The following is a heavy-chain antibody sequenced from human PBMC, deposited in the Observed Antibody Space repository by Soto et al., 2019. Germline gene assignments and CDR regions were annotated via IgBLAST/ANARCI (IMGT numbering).Heavy chain of an antibody. Sequence: QVQLVQSGAEVKKPGASVKVSCKASGYTFTSYYMHWVRQAPGQGLEWMGIINPSGGSTSYAQKFKGRVTMTRDTSTSTVSMELSSLRSEDTAVYYCARAQFENWFDPWGQGTLVTVSS. D-gene: IGHD3-16*01. V-gene: IGHV1-46*01. CDR1: GYTFTSYY. J-gene: IGHJ5*02. CDR2: INPSGGST. CDR3: ARAQFENWFDP.